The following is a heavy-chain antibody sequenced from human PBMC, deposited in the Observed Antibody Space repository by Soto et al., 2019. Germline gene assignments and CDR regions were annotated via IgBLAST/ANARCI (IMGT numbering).Heavy chain of an antibody. Sequence: QVQLVQSGTEVKKAGSAVKVSCKTSGYTFTTYGISWIRQAPGQGLEWIAWISVYNGDTNYAQNVQGRVTMTTDTLTTIAYLELRSLRSDDTAVYYCARVYCGGDCFSGGHFDYCGQGTLVTVS. J-gene: IGHJ4*02. V-gene: IGHV1-18*01. CDR2: ISVYNGDT. D-gene: IGHD2-21*01. CDR1: GYTFTTYG. CDR3: ARVYCGGDCFSGGHFDY.